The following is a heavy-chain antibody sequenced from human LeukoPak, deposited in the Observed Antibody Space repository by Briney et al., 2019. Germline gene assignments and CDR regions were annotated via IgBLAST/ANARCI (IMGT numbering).Heavy chain of an antibody. CDR3: ARDQYYDSKGWFDP. CDR2: INPNSGGT. CDR1: GYTFTGYY. Sequence: ASVKVSCKASGYTFTGYYMHWVRQAPGQGLEWMGWINPNSGGTNYAQELQGRVTMTTDTSTSTAYMELRSLRSDDTAVYYCARDQYYDSKGWFDPWGQGTLVTVSS. V-gene: IGHV1-2*02. D-gene: IGHD3-16*01. J-gene: IGHJ5*02.